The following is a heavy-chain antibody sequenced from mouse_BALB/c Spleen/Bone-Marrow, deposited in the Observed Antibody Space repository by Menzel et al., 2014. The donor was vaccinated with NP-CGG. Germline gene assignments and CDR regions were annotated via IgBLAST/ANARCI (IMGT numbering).Heavy chain of an antibody. V-gene: IGHV1S41*01. CDR1: GYTFTSYW. D-gene: IGHD2-4*01. CDR3: ASAGSAVITTWYFDF. J-gene: IGHJ1*01. CDR2: FAPGSGNT. Sequence: DLVRPGASVKLSCKASGYTFTSYWINWIKQRPGQGLEWIGRFAPGSGNTYYNEMFKGKVTLTVDTSSSTAYIQLSSLSSEDSAVYSGASAGSAVITTWYFDFWGAGTTVTVSS.